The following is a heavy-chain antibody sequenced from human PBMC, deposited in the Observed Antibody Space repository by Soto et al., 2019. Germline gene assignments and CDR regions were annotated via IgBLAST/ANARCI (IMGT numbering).Heavy chain of an antibody. CDR2: INPSGGST. J-gene: IGHJ4*02. V-gene: IGHV1-46*01. D-gene: IGHD3-3*01. CDR3: ARDGESDFWSGYQHDC. Sequence: QVQLVQSGAEVKKPGASVKVSCKASGYTFTSYYMHWVRQAPGQGLEWMGIINPSGGSTSYAQKCQGWVTMTRDTSTSTVYMELSSLRSEDTAVYYCARDGESDFWSGYQHDCWGQGTLVTVSS. CDR1: GYTFTSYY.